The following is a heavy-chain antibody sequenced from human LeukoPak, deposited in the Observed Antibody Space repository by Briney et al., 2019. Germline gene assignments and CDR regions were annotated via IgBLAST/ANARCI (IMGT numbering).Heavy chain of an antibody. CDR2: IRTDGTDE. Sequence: GGSLRLSCVASGFTFSNYGMHWFRQVPGKGLDWVAFIRTDGTDERYADSVKGRFTISRDNSKNTLYLRMNTLTPEDTALYHCARCNTADVPSGNWGQGTLVTVSS. CDR3: ARCNTADVPSGN. CDR1: GFTFSNYG. D-gene: IGHD2/OR15-2a*01. J-gene: IGHJ4*02. V-gene: IGHV3-30*02.